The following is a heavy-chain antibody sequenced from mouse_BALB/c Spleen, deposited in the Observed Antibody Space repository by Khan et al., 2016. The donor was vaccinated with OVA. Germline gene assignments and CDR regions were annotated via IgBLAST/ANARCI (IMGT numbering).Heavy chain of an antibody. D-gene: IGHD1-1*01. V-gene: IGHV3-2*02. CDR1: GYSIPSDYA. Sequence: VQLQQSGPGLVKPSQSLSLTCTVTGYSIPSDYAWNWIRQFPGNKLEWMGHISYSGHTKYNPSLKSRISITRDTSKNQFFLQLNSVTTEETATYYCARIYGGDFDYWGQGTTLTVSS. CDR2: ISYSGHT. J-gene: IGHJ2*01. CDR3: ARIYGGDFDY.